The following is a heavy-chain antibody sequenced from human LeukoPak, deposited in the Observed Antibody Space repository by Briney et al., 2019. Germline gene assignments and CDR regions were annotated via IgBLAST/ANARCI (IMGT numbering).Heavy chain of an antibody. CDR1: GFTFSSYG. D-gene: IGHD5-24*01. V-gene: IGHV3-23*01. Sequence: GGSLRLSCAASGFTFSSYGMSWVRQAPGRGLEWVSAISGSGGSAWYADSVKGRFTISRDNAKNSLYLQMNSLRAEDTAVYYFPRGSLTIELGDDYGGQGTLVTVSS. J-gene: IGHJ4*02. CDR3: PRGSLTIELGDDY. CDR2: ISGSGGSA.